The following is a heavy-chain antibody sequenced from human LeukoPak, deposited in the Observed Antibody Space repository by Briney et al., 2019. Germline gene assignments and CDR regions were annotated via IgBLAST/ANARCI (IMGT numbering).Heavy chain of an antibody. CDR3: ARARNTASYGYIDGY. CDR1: GYTFTSYG. V-gene: IGHV1-18*01. D-gene: IGHD5-18*01. CDR2: ISAYNGNT. Sequence: ASVKVSCKASGYTFTSYGISWVRQAPGQGLEWMGWISAYNGNTNYAQKLQGRVTMTTDTSTSTAYMELRSLRSDDTAVYYCARARNTASYGYIDGYWGQGTLVTVSS. J-gene: IGHJ4*02.